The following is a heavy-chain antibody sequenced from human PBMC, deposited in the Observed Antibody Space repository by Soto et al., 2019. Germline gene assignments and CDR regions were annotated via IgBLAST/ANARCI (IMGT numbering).Heavy chain of an antibody. CDR2: IYPGDSDT. CDR1: GYSFTSYW. Sequence: PGESLKISCKGSGYSFTSYWIGWVRQMPGKGLEWMGIIYPGDSDTRYSPSFQGQVTISADKSISTAYLQWSSLKASDTAMYYCARHVGDTMVRGVIKSPYYYGMDVWGQGTTVTV. V-gene: IGHV5-51*01. D-gene: IGHD3-10*01. J-gene: IGHJ6*02. CDR3: ARHVGDTMVRGVIKSPYYYGMDV.